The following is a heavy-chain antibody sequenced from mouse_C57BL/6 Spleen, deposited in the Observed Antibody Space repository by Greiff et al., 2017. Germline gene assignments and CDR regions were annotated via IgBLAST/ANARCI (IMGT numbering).Heavy chain of an antibody. CDR3: AGDGYSAWFAY. D-gene: IGHD2-3*01. J-gene: IGHJ3*01. CDR1: GYSFPDYN. V-gene: IGHV1-39*01. CDR2: INPNYGTT. Sequence: VQLQQSGPELVKPGASVKISCKASGYSFPDYNMNWVKQSTGQSLEWIGVINPNYGTTSYNQKFKGKATLTVEQSSSTAYMQLNSLTSEDSVVYYSAGDGYSAWFAYWGQGTLVTVSA.